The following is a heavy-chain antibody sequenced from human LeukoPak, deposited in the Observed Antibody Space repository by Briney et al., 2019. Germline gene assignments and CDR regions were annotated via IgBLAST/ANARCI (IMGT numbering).Heavy chain of an antibody. CDR2: IYDSVNT. Sequence: SETLSLTCTVSGGSISSGCCYWIWIRQRPEKGLDWIGYIYDSVNTYYNPSRKSLVAISVDTSKNKFSMKLSSVTAADTAVYSCASSRVVRGAVNAFDIWGQGTMVTVSS. V-gene: IGHV4-31*01. CDR3: ASSRVVRGAVNAFDI. J-gene: IGHJ3*02. CDR1: GGSISSGCCY. D-gene: IGHD3-10*01.